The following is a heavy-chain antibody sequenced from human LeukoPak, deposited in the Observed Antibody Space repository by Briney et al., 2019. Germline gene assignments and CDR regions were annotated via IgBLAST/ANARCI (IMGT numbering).Heavy chain of an antibody. CDR3: ARVGDYYFSGSLDC. CDR1: GFTFSTFW. J-gene: IGHJ4*02. V-gene: IGHV3-7*01. D-gene: IGHD3-10*01. Sequence: GGSLRLSCAASGFTFSTFWITWVRQAPGKGLEWVANINQDGSEKYYVDSVKGRFTISRDNANNAVYLEMNSLRAEDTAVYFCARVGDYYFSGSLDCWGQGTLVTVSS. CDR2: INQDGSEK.